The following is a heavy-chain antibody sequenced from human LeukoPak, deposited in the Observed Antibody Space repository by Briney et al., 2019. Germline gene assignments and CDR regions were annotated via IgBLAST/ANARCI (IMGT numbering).Heavy chain of an antibody. CDR1: GGSISSHY. D-gene: IGHD3-3*01. CDR3: ARAYDDDYYYYMDV. J-gene: IGHJ6*03. Sequence: SETLSLTCTVSGGSISSHYWSWIRQPPGKGLEWIGQIYHSGTTNYNPSLKSKVTISVDTSKNQFSLKLTSVTAADTAVYYCARAYDDDYYYYMDVWGKGTTVTVSS. CDR2: IYHSGTT. V-gene: IGHV4-59*11.